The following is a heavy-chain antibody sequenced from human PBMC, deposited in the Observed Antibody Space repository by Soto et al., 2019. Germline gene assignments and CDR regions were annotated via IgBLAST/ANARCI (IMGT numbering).Heavy chain of an antibody. D-gene: IGHD6-13*01. J-gene: IGHJ4*02. CDR3: TREGYSSSWSDY. V-gene: IGHV3-9*01. CDR2: ISWKSGSV. CDR1: GLNFDDYG. Sequence: ELQLAESGGGLVQPGRSLRLSCVASGLNFDDYGMHWVRQSPGKGLEWVSGISWKSGSVGYAASAKGRFTISRDNAKKSLYLQMNSLKTEDTAVYYCTREGYSSSWSDYWGQGTLVTVSS.